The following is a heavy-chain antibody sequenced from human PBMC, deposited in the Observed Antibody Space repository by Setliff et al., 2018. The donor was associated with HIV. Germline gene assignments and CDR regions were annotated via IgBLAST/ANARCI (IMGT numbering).Heavy chain of an antibody. CDR3: AALSLRTNSVYGIISTRFDP. CDR2: IGTAADT. CDR1: GFTFSSYD. Sequence: LRLSCAASGFTFSSYDMFWVRQVAGKGLEWVSAIGTAADTFYPASVKGRFIISRGNAKNSLYLQTNSLRADDTAVYYCAALSLRTNSVYGIISTRFDPWGQGTLVTVSS. D-gene: IGHD2-8*01. V-gene: IGHV3-13*01. J-gene: IGHJ5*02.